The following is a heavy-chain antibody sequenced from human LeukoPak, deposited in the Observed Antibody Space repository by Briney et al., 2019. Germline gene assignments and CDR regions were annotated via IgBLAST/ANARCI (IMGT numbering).Heavy chain of an antibody. J-gene: IGHJ6*03. D-gene: IGHD2-2*01. V-gene: IGHV3-48*01. CDR3: ARIGAPYCSGTSCYHRDYYYYYYMDV. CDR2: ISSSSSTI. Sequence: GGSLRLSCAASGFTFSSYSMHWVRQAPGKGLEWVSYISSSSSTIYYADSVKGRFTISRDNAKNSLYLQMNSLRAEDTAVYYCARIGAPYCSGTSCYHRDYYYYYYMDVWGKGTTVTVSS. CDR1: GFTFSSYS.